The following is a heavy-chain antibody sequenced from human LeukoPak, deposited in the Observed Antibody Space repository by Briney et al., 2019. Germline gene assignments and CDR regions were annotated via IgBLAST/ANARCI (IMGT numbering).Heavy chain of an antibody. CDR1: GFTFSSYW. D-gene: IGHD4-11*01. J-gene: IGHJ6*03. CDR3: ARDADYTYYYYYMDV. CDR2: INSDGSST. Sequence: GGSLRLSCAASGFTFSSYWMHWVRQAPGKGLVWVSRINSDGSSTSYADSVKGRFTISRDNAKNTLYLQMNSLRAEDTAVYYCARDADYTYYYYYMDVWGKGTTVTVSS. V-gene: IGHV3-74*01.